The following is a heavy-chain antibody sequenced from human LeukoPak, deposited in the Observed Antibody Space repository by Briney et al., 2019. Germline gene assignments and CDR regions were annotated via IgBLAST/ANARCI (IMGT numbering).Heavy chain of an antibody. CDR2: ISGSGGST. J-gene: IGHJ4*02. CDR3: AKDPRVGSRVATPCH. Sequence: GGSLRLSCAASGSTFTSYAMSWVRQAPGKGLEWVSAISGSGGSTYYADSVKGRFTISRDNSKSTLFLQMNSLRAEDTAVYYCAKDPRVGSRVATPCHWGQGTLVTVSS. CDR1: GSTFTSYA. D-gene: IGHD5-24*01. V-gene: IGHV3-23*01.